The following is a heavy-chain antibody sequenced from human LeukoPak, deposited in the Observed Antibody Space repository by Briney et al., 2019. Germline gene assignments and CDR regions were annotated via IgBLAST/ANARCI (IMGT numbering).Heavy chain of an antibody. CDR3: ARGLGFLEWLGKAYYFDY. V-gene: IGHV4-34*01. CDR1: GFTFSSYS. Sequence: PGGSLRLSCAVSGFTFSSYSMNWVRQPPGKGLEWIGSNSGSTSYNPSLKSRVTISVDTSKNQFSLKLSSVTAADTAVYYCARGLGFLEWLGKAYYFDYWGQGTLVTVSS. D-gene: IGHD3-3*01. J-gene: IGHJ4*02. CDR2: SNSGST.